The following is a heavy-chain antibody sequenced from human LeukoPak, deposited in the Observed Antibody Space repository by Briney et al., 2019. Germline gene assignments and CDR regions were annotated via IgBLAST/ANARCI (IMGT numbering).Heavy chain of an antibody. V-gene: IGHV3-30*18. Sequence: PGRSLRLSCAASGFTFSSYGMHWVRQAPGKGLEWVAVISYDGRNKYYADSVKGRFTISRDNSKNTLYLQMNSLRAEDTAVYYCAKANSDSSGRWFDPWGQGTLVTVSS. CDR1: GFTFSSYG. CDR2: ISYDGRNK. D-gene: IGHD3-22*01. J-gene: IGHJ5*02. CDR3: AKANSDSSGRWFDP.